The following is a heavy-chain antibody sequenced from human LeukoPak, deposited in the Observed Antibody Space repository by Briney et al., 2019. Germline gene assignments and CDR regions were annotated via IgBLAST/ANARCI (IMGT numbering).Heavy chain of an antibody. CDR2: ISYDGSNK. CDR3: AREGYSPY. V-gene: IGHV3-30*03. Sequence: PGGSLRLSCAASGFTFSSYGMHWVRQAPGKGLEWVAVISYDGSNKYYADSVKGRFTISRDNSKNTLYLQMSSLRADDTAVYYCAREGYSPYWGQGTLVTVSS. CDR1: GFTFSSYG. J-gene: IGHJ4*02. D-gene: IGHD6-13*01.